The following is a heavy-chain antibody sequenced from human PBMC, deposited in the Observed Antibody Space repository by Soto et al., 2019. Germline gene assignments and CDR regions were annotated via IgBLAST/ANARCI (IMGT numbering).Heavy chain of an antibody. CDR2: IYSGDTT. V-gene: IGHV3-53*01. J-gene: IGHJ4*02. D-gene: IGHD3-3*01. Sequence: EPHLVESGGGLIQPGGSLRLSCAASGFTVSKNYMSWVHQAPGRGLEWGSLIYSGDTTYYKDSVKGRFTISRDNSKNTLYLQMNSLRAEDTAVYYCVRDPYRPLFGGWGQGTLVTVS. CDR1: GFTVSKNY. CDR3: VRDPYRPLFGG.